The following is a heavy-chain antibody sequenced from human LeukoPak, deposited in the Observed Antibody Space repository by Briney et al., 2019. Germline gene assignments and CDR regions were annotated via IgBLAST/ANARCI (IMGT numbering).Heavy chain of an antibody. V-gene: IGHV3-7*01. J-gene: IGHJ3*02. CDR2: INQDGSEI. CDR3: ARDLSPLDSGTYYDAFDI. Sequence: GGSLRLSCAASGFTFSNYWMSWVRQAPGKGLEWLANINQDGSEIYYVDSVKGRFTISRDNGKNSLYLQINSLRADDTAVYYCARDLSPLDSGTYYDAFDIWGQGTMVTVSS. D-gene: IGHD1-26*01. CDR1: GFTFSNYW.